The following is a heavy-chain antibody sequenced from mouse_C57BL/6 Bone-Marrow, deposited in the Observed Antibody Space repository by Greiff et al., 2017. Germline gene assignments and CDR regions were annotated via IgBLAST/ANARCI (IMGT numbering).Heavy chain of an antibody. CDR1: GYTFTDYY. Sequence: EVQLVESGPVLVKPGASVKMSCKASGYTFTDYYMNWVKQSHGKSLEWIGVINPYNGGTSYNQKFKGKATLTVDKSSSTAYMELNSLTSEDSAVYYCARGWLLPPWFAYWGQGTLVTVSA. V-gene: IGHV1-19*01. J-gene: IGHJ3*01. CDR2: INPYNGGT. D-gene: IGHD2-3*01. CDR3: ARGWLLPPWFAY.